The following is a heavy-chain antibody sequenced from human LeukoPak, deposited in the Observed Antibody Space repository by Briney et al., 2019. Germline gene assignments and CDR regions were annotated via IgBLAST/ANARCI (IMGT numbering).Heavy chain of an antibody. D-gene: IGHD2/OR15-2a*01. CDR1: GGSISSYY. CDR3: TRADPLGIYDFDY. CDR2: IYYSGST. J-gene: IGHJ4*02. Sequence: SETLSLTCTVSGGSISSYYWSWIRQPPGKGLEWIGYIYYSGSTNYNPSLKSRVTISVDTSKNQFSLKLSSVTAADTAVYYCTRADPLGIYDFDYWGQGTLVTVSS. V-gene: IGHV4-59*01.